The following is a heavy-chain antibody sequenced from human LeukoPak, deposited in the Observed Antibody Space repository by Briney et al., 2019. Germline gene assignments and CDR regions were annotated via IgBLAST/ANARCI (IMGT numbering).Heavy chain of an antibody. CDR3: ARVRYSSGWYDY. Sequence: SETLSLTCTVSGGSINSGDDCWSWIRQPPGKGLEWIGSIYYSGSTYYNPSLKSRVTISVDTSKNQFSLKLSSVTAADTAVYYCARVRYSSGWYDYWGQGTLVTVSS. J-gene: IGHJ4*02. CDR1: GGSINSGDDC. D-gene: IGHD6-19*01. CDR2: IYYSGST. V-gene: IGHV4-39*01.